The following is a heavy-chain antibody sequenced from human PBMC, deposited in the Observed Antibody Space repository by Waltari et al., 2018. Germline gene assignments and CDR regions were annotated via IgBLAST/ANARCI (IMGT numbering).Heavy chain of an antibody. D-gene: IGHD2-21*01. CDR1: GSTFSSYS. CDR2: IGCSGSDI. V-gene: IGHV3-21*01. Sequence: EVQLVGSGGGLVKPGGSLRLSCAASGSTFSSYSMNWVRQAPGDGRGWGSSIGCSGSDIYYADSVRGRFTISRDNAKNSLYLQMNSLRAEVTAVYYCAGSGGDFDYWGQGTLVTVSS. J-gene: IGHJ4*02. CDR3: AGSGGDFDY.